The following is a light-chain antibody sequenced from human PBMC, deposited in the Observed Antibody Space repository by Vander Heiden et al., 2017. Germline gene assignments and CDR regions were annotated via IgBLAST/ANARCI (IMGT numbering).Light chain of an antibody. CDR2: GNR. J-gene: IGLJ1*01. CDR3: QSYDSSMSGSV. CDR1: SANSGAGYD. V-gene: IGLV1-40*01. Sequence: QSALTQPPSRSGAPWQRVKLCCTGSSANSGAGYDGQWYQQLPGTAPKLLIYGNRNRPTGDADRFSGSKSGTSASLAITGLQAEDEADYYCQSYDSSMSGSVFGTGTKVTVL.